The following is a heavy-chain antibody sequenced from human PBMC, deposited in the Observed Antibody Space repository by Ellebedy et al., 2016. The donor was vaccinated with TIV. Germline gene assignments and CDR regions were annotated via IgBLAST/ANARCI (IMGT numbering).Heavy chain of an antibody. V-gene: IGHV4-39*07. J-gene: IGHJ4*02. D-gene: IGHD6-19*01. CDR1: GGSISSGSYY. CDR3: ARGTVAPQFRKYFDS. CDR2: INHSGST. Sequence: SETLSLXXTVSGGSISSGSYYWSWIRQPPGKGLEWIGEINHSGSTNYNPSLKSRVTISADTSKNQFSLKLKSVSAADTAVYYCARGTVAPQFRKYFDSWGQGTLATVSS.